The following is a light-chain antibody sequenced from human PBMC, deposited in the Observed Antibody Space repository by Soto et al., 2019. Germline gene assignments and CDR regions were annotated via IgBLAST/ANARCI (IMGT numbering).Light chain of an antibody. J-gene: IGLJ3*02. CDR1: SSDVGDYNY. CDR3: WSFEGSSTFWL. V-gene: IGLV2-11*01. Sequence: QSALTQPRSVSGSPGQSVTISCTGTSSDVGDYNYVSWYQQYPGKAPKLVIYDVSKRPSGVPDRFSGSKSGNTASLTISGLQAEDEADYYCWSFEGSSTFWLFGGGTKVTVL. CDR2: DVS.